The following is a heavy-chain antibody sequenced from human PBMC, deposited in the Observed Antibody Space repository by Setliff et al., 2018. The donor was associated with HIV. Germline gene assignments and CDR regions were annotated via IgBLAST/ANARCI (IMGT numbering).Heavy chain of an antibody. J-gene: IGHJ4*02. CDR1: GGSISSSGPGYY. D-gene: IGHD3-10*01. V-gene: IGHV4-39*07. CDR3: AASVADYGKGGGMGY. CDR2: VYYSGST. Sequence: KPSETLSLTCTVSGGSISSSGPGYYWGWVRQPPGGGLEWIGNVYYSGSTYYNPSLRSRVAISVDTSKNQVSLKLTSVTAADTAVYYCAASVADYGKGGGMGYWGQGTLVTVSS.